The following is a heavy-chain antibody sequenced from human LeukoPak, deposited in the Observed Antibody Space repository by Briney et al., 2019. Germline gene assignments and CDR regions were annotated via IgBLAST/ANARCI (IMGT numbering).Heavy chain of an antibody. CDR2: IYYSGST. D-gene: IGHD3-10*01. CDR3: ARQDSAMVRGVSFDY. Sequence: SXXLSLTCTVSGGSISSSSYYWGRIRQPPGKGLEWIGSIYYSGSTYYNPSLKSRITITVNRAKNRFSLKLSSVTAADPAVYYSARQDSAMVRGVSFDYWGQGTLVTVSP. V-gene: IGHV4-39*01. J-gene: IGHJ4*02. CDR1: GGSISSSSYY.